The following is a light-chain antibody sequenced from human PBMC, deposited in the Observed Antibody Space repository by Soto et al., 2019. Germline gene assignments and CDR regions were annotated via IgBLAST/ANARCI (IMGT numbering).Light chain of an antibody. Sequence: DIQMTQSPSSLSASVGDRVTITCRACQSISDYLNWYYQKPGKAPNLLIYGASSLQSGVPSRFSGGGSGTEFTLTINSLQPEDFATYYCQQSYSFPFTFGGGTKVEIK. CDR3: QQSYSFPFT. V-gene: IGKV1-39*01. CDR2: GAS. CDR1: QSISDY. J-gene: IGKJ4*01.